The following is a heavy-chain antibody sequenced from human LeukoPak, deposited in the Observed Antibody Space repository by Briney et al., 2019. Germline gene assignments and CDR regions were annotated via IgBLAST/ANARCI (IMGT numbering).Heavy chain of an antibody. CDR3: AGDYGDYGGYY. Sequence: GGSLRLSCAASGFTFNSYCMNWVRQAPGKGLEWVSYISSSSSYIYYADSVKGRFTISRDNAKNSLYLQMNSLRAEDTAVYYCAGDYGDYGGYYWGQGTLVTVSS. J-gene: IGHJ4*02. CDR1: GFTFNSYC. CDR2: ISSSSSYI. V-gene: IGHV3-21*01. D-gene: IGHD4-17*01.